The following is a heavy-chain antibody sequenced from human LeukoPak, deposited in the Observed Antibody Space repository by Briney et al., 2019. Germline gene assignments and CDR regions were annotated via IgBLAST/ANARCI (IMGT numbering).Heavy chain of an antibody. D-gene: IGHD3-10*01. CDR3: AREDMVQGVRWFDP. J-gene: IGHJ5*02. Sequence: ASVKVSCKASGYTFTSYGISWVRQAPGQGLEWMGWISAYNGNTNYAQKLRGRVTMTTDTSTSTAYMELRSLRSDDTAVYYCAREDMVQGVRWFDPWGQGTLVTVSS. CDR1: GYTFTSYG. V-gene: IGHV1-18*01. CDR2: ISAYNGNT.